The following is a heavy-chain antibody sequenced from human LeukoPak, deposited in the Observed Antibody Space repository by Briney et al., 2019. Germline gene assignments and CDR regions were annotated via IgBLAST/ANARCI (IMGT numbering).Heavy chain of an antibody. CDR3: AKPVGRWEYYFDY. Sequence: PGGSLRLSCAASGFTFDDYAMHWVRKAPGKGLEWVSLISWDGGSTYYADSVKGRFTISRDNSKNSLYLQMNSLRAEDTALYDCAKPVGRWEYYFDYWGQGTLVTVSS. CDR1: GFTFDDYA. CDR2: ISWDGGST. J-gene: IGHJ4*02. D-gene: IGHD1-26*01. V-gene: IGHV3-43D*03.